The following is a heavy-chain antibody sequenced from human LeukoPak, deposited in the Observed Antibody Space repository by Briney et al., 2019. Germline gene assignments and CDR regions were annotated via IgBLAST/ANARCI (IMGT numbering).Heavy chain of an antibody. D-gene: IGHD4-17*01. CDR3: ARAGTLKMTTVTTVDAFDI. CDR2: INHSGST. J-gene: IGHJ3*02. V-gene: IGHV4-34*01. Sequence: SETPSLTCAVYGGSFSGYYWSWIRQPPGKGLEWIGEINHSGSTNYNPSLKSRVTISVDTSKNQFSLKLSSVTAADTAVYYCARAGTLKMTTVTTVDAFDIWGQGTMVTVSS. CDR1: GGSFSGYY.